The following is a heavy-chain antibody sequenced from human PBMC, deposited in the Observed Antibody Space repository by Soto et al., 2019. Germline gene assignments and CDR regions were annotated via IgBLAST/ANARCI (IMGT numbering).Heavy chain of an antibody. CDR2: IIPIFGTA. V-gene: IGHV1-69*13. J-gene: IGHJ5*02. D-gene: IGHD3-3*01. CDR1: GGTFSSYA. Sequence: SVKVSCKASGGTFSSYAISWVRQAPGQGLEWMGGIIPIFGTANYAQKFQGRVTITADESTSTAYMELSSLGSEDTAVYYCARGRGRITIFGVVPWFDPWGQGTLVTVSS. CDR3: ARGRGRITIFGVVPWFDP.